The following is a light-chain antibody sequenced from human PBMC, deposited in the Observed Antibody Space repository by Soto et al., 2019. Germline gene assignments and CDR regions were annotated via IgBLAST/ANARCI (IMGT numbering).Light chain of an antibody. CDR1: QSISSW. Sequence: DIQMTQSPSTLSASVRDRVTITCRASQSISSWLAWYQQKPGKAPKLLIYKASSLESGVPSRFSGSGSGTEFTLTISSLQPDDFATYYCQQYNTFGQGTKVEIK. V-gene: IGKV1-5*03. CDR2: KAS. CDR3: QQYNT. J-gene: IGKJ1*01.